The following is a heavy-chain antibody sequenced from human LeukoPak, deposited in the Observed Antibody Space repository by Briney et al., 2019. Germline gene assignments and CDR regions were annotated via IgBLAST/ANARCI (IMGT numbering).Heavy chain of an antibody. D-gene: IGHD6-13*01. J-gene: IGHJ4*02. CDR2: IKQDGSEK. V-gene: IGHV3-7*01. CDR1: GFTFSSYW. CDR3: ARAGYSSSWYPWDY. Sequence: GGSLRLSCAASGFTFSSYWMSWVRQAPGKGLEWVANIKQDGSEKYYVDSVKGRFTISRDNAKNSLYLQVNSLRAEDTAVYYCARAGYSSSWYPWDYWGQGTLVTVSS.